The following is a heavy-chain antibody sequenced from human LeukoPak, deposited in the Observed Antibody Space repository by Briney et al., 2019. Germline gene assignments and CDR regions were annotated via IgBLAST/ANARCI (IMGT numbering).Heavy chain of an antibody. CDR3: ARIPHPYAPKDNWFDP. J-gene: IGHJ5*02. CDR1: GGSISSSSYY. D-gene: IGHD2-2*01. V-gene: IGHV4-39*07. CDR2: IYYSGST. Sequence: SETLSLTCTVSGGSISSSSYYWGWIRQPPGKGLEWIGSIYYSGSTYYNPSLKSRVTISVDTSKNQFSLKLSSVTAADTAVYYCARIPHPYAPKDNWFDPWGQGTLVTVSS.